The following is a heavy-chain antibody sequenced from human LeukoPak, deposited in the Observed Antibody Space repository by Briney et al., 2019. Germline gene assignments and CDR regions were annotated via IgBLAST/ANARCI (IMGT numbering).Heavy chain of an antibody. CDR1: GGSFSGYY. Sequence: SETLSLTCAVYGGSFSGYYWSWIRQPPGKGLEWIGEINHSGSTNYNPSLKSRVTISVDTSKNQFSLKLSSVTAADTAVYYCARSLSPRIVVVTLPGYWGQGTLVTVSS. D-gene: IGHD3-22*01. CDR3: ARSLSPRIVVVTLPGY. CDR2: INHSGST. V-gene: IGHV4-34*01. J-gene: IGHJ4*02.